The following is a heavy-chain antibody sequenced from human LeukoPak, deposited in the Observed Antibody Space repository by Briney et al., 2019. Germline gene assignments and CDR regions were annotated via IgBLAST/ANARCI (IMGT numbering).Heavy chain of an antibody. CDR3: ARDLGGVMIVVPSACDI. D-gene: IGHD3-22*01. CDR2: IFHTGST. J-gene: IGHJ3*02. Sequence: PSGTRSLTCAVSGGSITNYWWSWVRQSPGKGLEWLGEIFHTGSTNYNPSLRSRVAVSVDPSRSQFSLRLTSVTAADTAVYYCARDLGGVMIVVPSACDIWGQGTMVTVSS. CDR1: GGSITNYW. V-gene: IGHV4-4*02.